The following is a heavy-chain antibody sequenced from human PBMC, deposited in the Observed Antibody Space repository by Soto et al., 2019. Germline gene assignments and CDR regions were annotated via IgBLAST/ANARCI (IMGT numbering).Heavy chain of an antibody. Sequence: QVQLQESGPGLLKPSETLSLTCSVSGGSVSDKTYYWSWIRQPPGKRLEWIGYVYYSGTTNYNPSLTSRVTLSVDLSKNRFSLRLSSVTTADTALYYCARTTAVPNTLRSRYFFDYWGQGTLVTVSS. V-gene: IGHV4-61*01. CDR3: ARTTAVPNTLRSRYFFDY. J-gene: IGHJ4*02. CDR1: GGSVSDKTYY. CDR2: VYYSGTT. D-gene: IGHD4-17*01.